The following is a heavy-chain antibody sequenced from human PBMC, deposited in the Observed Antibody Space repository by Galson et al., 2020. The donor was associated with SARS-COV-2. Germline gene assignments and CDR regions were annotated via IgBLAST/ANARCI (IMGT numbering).Heavy chain of an antibody. V-gene: IGHV2-70*11. J-gene: IGHJ4*02. CDR1: GFSLSTSGMC. Sequence: SGPTLVTPTQTLTLTCTFSGFSLSTSGMCVSWIRQPPGKALEWLARIDCDDDKYYSTSLKTRLTISKDTSKNQVVLTMTNMDPVDTATYYWARMVVVCVTYDDWGQGTLVTVSS. CDR3: ARMVVVCVTYDD. D-gene: IGHD2-21*01. CDR2: IDCDDDK.